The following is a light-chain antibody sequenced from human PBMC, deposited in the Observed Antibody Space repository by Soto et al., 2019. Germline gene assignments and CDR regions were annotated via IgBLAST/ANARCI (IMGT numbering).Light chain of an antibody. Sequence: QSVLTQPPSVSGAPGQRVTISCTGSSSNIGAGYDVHWYQQLPGTAPKLLIYGNSNRPSGVPDRFSGSKSGTSASLAITGLQAEDEADYYCQSADSSGTYVFGTGTKLTVL. V-gene: IGLV1-40*01. CDR3: QSADSSGTYV. J-gene: IGLJ1*01. CDR2: GNS. CDR1: SSNIGAGYD.